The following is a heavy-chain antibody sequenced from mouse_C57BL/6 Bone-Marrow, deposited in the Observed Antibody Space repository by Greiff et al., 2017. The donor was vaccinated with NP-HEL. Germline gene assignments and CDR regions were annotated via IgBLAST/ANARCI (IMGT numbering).Heavy chain of an antibody. CDR2: IRSKSNNYAT. CDR1: GFSFNTYA. CDR3: VRQRDFPRYWYFDV. V-gene: IGHV10-1*01. Sequence: EVQGVESGGGLVQPKGSLKLSCAASGFSFNTYAMNWVRQAPGKGLEWVARIRSKSNNYATYYADSVKDRFTISRDDSESMLYLQMNNLKTEDTAMYYCVRQRDFPRYWYFDVWGTGTTVTVSS. J-gene: IGHJ1*03.